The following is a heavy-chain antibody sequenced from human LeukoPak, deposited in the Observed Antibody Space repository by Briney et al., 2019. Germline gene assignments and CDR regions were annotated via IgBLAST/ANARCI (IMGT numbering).Heavy chain of an antibody. J-gene: IGHJ4*02. CDR1: GGSISSSSYY. CDR3: ARHDYGDCLDY. CDR2: VYHSGST. Sequence: SETLSLTCTVSGGSISSSSYYWGWIRQPPGKVLEWIGSVYHSGSTYYNPSLKSRVTISVDTSKNQFSLKLSSVTAADTAVYYCARHDYGDCLDYWGQGTLVTVSS. D-gene: IGHD4-17*01. V-gene: IGHV4-39*07.